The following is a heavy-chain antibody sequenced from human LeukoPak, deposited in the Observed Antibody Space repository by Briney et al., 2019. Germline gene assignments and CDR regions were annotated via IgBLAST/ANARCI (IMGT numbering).Heavy chain of an antibody. D-gene: IGHD3-22*01. CDR1: GYTLTELS. Sequence: ASVKVSCKVSGYTLTELSMHWVRQAPGKGLEWMGGFDPEDGETIYAQKFQGRVTMTEDTSTDTAYMELSRLRSEDTAVYYCATTHYYDSSGEATNIWGWFDPWGQGTLVTVSS. V-gene: IGHV1-24*01. CDR3: ATTHYYDSSGEATNIWGWFDP. CDR2: FDPEDGET. J-gene: IGHJ5*02.